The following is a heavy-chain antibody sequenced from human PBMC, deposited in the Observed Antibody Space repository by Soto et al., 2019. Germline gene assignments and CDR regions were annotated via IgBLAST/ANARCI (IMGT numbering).Heavy chain of an antibody. CDR2: ISYDGSNK. J-gene: IGHJ6*02. CDR1: GFTFSSYG. CDR3: ARDYGDYGGRPGYYYGMDV. D-gene: IGHD4-17*01. Sequence: GGSLRLSCAASGFTFSSYGMHWVRQAPGKGLEWVAVISYDGSNKYYADSVKGRFTISRDDSKSTLYLQMNSLRAEDTAVYYCARDYGDYGGRPGYYYGMDVWGQGTTVTVSS. V-gene: IGHV3-30*03.